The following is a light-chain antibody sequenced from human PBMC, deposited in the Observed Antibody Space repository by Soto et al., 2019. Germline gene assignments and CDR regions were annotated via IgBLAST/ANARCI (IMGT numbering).Light chain of an antibody. CDR2: DVS. Sequence: QSALTQPRSVSGSPGQSVTISCTGTSSDVGGYNYVSWYQQHTGKAPKLMIYDVSKRPSGVPDRFSGSKSGNTASLTISGLQAEDEADYYCCLYAGSYPWVFGGGTKLTVL. V-gene: IGLV2-11*01. CDR3: CLYAGSYPWV. J-gene: IGLJ3*02. CDR1: SSDVGGYNY.